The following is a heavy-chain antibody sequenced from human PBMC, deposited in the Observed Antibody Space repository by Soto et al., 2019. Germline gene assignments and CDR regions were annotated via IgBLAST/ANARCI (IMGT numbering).Heavy chain of an antibody. CDR2: LNTYNGNT. Sequence: QVQLVQSGAEVKNPGASVKVSCKASGYTFTRYGIGWARQAPGQGLEWMGWLNTYNGNTNYAQNVQGRVTLTTDTSASTAYMELRSLRSNDTAIYYCAMVDVYVTPSPQDVWGQGTTVIFSS. CDR3: AMVDVYVTPSPQDV. V-gene: IGHV1-18*01. J-gene: IGHJ6*02. CDR1: GYTFTRYG. D-gene: IGHD3-16*01.